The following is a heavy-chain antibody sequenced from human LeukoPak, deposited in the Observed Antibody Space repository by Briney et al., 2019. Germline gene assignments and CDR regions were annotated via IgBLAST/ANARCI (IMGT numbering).Heavy chain of an antibody. D-gene: IGHD3-3*01. CDR2: INHSGST. CDR3: ARSFGVVIPLDV. V-gene: IGHV4-34*01. Sequence: KPSETLSLTCAVYGGSFSGYYWSWIRQPPGKGLEWIGEINHSGSTNYNPSLKGRVTISVDTSKNQFSLKLSSVTAADTAVYYCARSFGVVIPLDVWGQGTTVTVSS. CDR1: GGSFSGYY. J-gene: IGHJ6*02.